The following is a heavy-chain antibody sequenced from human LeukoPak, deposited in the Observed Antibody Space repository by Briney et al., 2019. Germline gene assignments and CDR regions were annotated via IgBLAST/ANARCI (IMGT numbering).Heavy chain of an antibody. V-gene: IGHV4-59*01. Sequence: SETLSLTCTVSGGSISSYYWSWIRQPPGKGLEWIGYIYYSGSTNYNPSLKSRVTISVDTSKNQFSLKLSSVTAADTAVYYCARGWDSGPALYYYFYGMDVWGQGTTVTVSS. D-gene: IGHD5-12*01. CDR1: GGSISSYY. CDR2: IYYSGST. J-gene: IGHJ6*02. CDR3: ARGWDSGPALYYYFYGMDV.